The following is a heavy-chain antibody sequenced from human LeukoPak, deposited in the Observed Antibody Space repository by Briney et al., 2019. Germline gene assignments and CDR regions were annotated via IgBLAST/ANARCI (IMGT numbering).Heavy chain of an antibody. CDR2: IYSGGST. J-gene: IGHJ4*02. CDR3: AKDRPVESVVVVAATLWN. V-gene: IGHV3-53*01. Sequence: GGSLRLSCAASGFTVSSNYMSWVRQAPGKGLEWVSVIYSGGSTYYADSVKGRFTISRDNSKNTLYLQMNSLRAEDTAVYYCAKDRPVESVVVVAATLWNWGQGTLVTVSS. D-gene: IGHD2-15*01. CDR1: GFTVSSNY.